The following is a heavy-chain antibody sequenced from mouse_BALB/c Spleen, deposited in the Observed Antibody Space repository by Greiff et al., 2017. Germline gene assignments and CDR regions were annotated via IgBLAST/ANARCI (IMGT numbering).Heavy chain of an antibody. D-gene: IGHD2-1*01. Sequence: QVQLQQSGAELAKPGASVKMSCKASGYTFTSYWMHWVKQRPGQGLEWIGYINPSTGYTEYNQKFKDKATLTADKSSSTAYMQLSSLTSEDSAVYDGARDWGGNPLADWGQGRRVTVSA. V-gene: IGHV1-7*01. CDR1: GYTFTSYW. CDR3: ARDWGGNPLAD. CDR2: INPSTGYT. J-gene: IGHJ3*01.